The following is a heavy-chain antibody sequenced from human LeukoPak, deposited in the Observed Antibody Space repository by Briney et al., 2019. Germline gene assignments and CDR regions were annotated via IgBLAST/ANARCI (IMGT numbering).Heavy chain of an antibody. CDR2: IIPIFGTA. D-gene: IGHD5-24*01. Sequence: ASVKVSCKASGGTFSSYAISWVRQAPGQGLEWMGRIIPIFGTANYAQKFQGRVMITTDESTSTAYMELSSLRSEDTAVYYCARDVEMWNWFDPWGQGTLVTVSS. CDR1: GGTFSSYA. J-gene: IGHJ5*02. V-gene: IGHV1-69*05. CDR3: ARDVEMWNWFDP.